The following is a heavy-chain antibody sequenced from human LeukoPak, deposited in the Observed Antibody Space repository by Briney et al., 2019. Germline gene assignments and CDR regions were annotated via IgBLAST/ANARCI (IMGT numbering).Heavy chain of an antibody. J-gene: IGHJ5*02. Sequence: ASVKVSYKASGYTFTSYDINWVRQATGQGLEWMGWMNPNSGNTGYAQKFQGRVTMTRNTSISTAYMELSSLRSEDTAVYYCARGPYSSGWYEFYGFDPWGQGTLVTVSS. V-gene: IGHV1-8*01. CDR2: MNPNSGNT. CDR1: GYTFTSYD. D-gene: IGHD6-19*01. CDR3: ARGPYSSGWYEFYGFDP.